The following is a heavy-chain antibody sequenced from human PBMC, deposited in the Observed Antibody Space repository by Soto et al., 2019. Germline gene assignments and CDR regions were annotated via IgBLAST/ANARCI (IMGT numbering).Heavy chain of an antibody. Sequence: VQLVESGGALVQPGGSLRLSCAASGFAFSRFPMHWVRQAPGKGLVWVSRIDPDGSDTTYADSVKGRFTISRDNAKNIVYLQMSSLRAEDTALYYCATMAGTYPYWGQGTLVTVSS. V-gene: IGHV3-74*01. CDR1: GFAFSRFP. D-gene: IGHD1-26*01. CDR2: IDPDGSDT. CDR3: ATMAGTYPY. J-gene: IGHJ4*02.